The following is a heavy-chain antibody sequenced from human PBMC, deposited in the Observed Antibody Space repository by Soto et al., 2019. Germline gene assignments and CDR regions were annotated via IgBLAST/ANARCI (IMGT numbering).Heavy chain of an antibody. CDR1: GYTFTSYG. CDR2: ISAYNGNT. V-gene: IGHV1-18*01. CDR3: ARESYYDYMWGSYRYFDY. D-gene: IGHD3-16*02. J-gene: IGHJ4*02. Sequence: ASVKVSCKASGYTFTSYGISWVRQAPGQGLEWMGWISAYNGNTNYAQKLQGRVTMTTDTSTSTAYMELRSLRSDDTAVYYCARESYYDYMWGSYRYFDYWGQGPLVTVSS.